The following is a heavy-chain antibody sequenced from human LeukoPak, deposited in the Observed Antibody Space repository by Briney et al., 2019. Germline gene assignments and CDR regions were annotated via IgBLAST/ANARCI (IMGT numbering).Heavy chain of an antibody. J-gene: IGHJ4*02. CDR2: INPHNGNT. CDR1: GYTFTGFY. D-gene: IGHD6-19*01. CDR3: ARVRAVAGTPSDY. Sequence: ASVKVSCKPSGYTFTGFYIYWVRQAPGQGPEWMGWINPHNGNTDYSQKFQGRVTMTRDTSISTAYMELSGLTSDDTAVYYCARVRAVAGTPSDYWGQGTLVTVSS. V-gene: IGHV1-2*02.